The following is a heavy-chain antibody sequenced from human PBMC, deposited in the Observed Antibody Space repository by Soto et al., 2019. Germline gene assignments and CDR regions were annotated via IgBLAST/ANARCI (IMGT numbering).Heavy chain of an antibody. J-gene: IGHJ4*02. Sequence: PSETLSLTCAVYGGSFSGYYWTWIRQPPGKGLEGIGEINHSGSTNYNPSLKSRVTISKDTSKNQFSLKLTSVTAADTAVYYCARGGRAAGRPGTYYFDYWGQGTVVSVSS. CDR1: GGSFSGYY. V-gene: IGHV4-34*01. CDR2: INHSGST. CDR3: ARGGRAAGRPGTYYFDY. D-gene: IGHD6-13*01.